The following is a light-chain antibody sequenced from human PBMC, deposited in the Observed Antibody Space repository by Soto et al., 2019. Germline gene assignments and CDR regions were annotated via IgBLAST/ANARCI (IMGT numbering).Light chain of an antibody. CDR3: SSYTSTSSYV. CDR1: ISDVGGYNS. CDR2: EVS. Sequence: QSVLTQPSSLSGSPGQSITVSCTGTISDVGGYNSVSWYQQHPGKPPKLIIYEVSNRPSGVSDRFSGSMSGNTASLTISGLQAEDEADYYCSSYTSTSSYVFATGTKVTVL. J-gene: IGLJ1*01. V-gene: IGLV2-14*03.